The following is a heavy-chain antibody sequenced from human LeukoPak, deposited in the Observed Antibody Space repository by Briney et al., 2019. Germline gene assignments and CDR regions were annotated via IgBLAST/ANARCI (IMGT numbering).Heavy chain of an antibody. Sequence: GASVKVSCKASGYTFTSYYIHWVRQAPGQGLEWMGIINPSGGSTRYPQKFQGRVTMTRDTSTSTVYMEVSSLISEDTAVYYCATDKEVVPSATYFDYWGQGTLVTVSS. CDR2: INPSGGST. CDR3: ATDKEVVPSATYFDY. J-gene: IGHJ4*02. V-gene: IGHV1-46*01. CDR1: GYTFTSYY. D-gene: IGHD2-2*01.